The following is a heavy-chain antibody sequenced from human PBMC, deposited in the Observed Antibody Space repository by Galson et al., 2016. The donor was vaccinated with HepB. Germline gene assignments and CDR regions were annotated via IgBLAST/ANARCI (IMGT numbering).Heavy chain of an antibody. CDR2: IYSGGST. V-gene: IGHV3-53*01. Sequence: SLRLSCAASGFTVSTNFMSWARQAPGKGLEWVAVIYSGGSTYYADSVKGRFTISRDSSKNTMYLQMNSLRAEDTAVYYCARDYFDSSGFPPYFHGMDVWGQGTTVSVSS. CDR3: ARDYFDSSGFPPYFHGMDV. J-gene: IGHJ6*02. D-gene: IGHD3-22*01. CDR1: GFTVSTNF.